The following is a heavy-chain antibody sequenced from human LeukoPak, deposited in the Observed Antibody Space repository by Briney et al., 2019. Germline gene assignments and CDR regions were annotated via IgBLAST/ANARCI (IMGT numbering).Heavy chain of an antibody. CDR1: GFTFSSYS. CDR3: ASGYGESFFDY. V-gene: IGHV3-21*01. Sequence: GGSLRLSCAASGFTFSSYSMNWVRQAPGKGLEWVSSISSSSSYIYYADSVKGRFTISRDNAKDSLYLQMNSLRAEDTTVYYCASGYGESFFDYWGQGTLVTVSS. D-gene: IGHD4-17*01. CDR2: ISSSSSYI. J-gene: IGHJ4*02.